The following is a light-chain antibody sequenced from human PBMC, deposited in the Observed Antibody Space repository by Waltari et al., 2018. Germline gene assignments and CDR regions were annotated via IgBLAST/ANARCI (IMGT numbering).Light chain of an antibody. V-gene: IGKV1-5*03. J-gene: IGKJ5*01. CDR1: QSISSW. CDR2: KAS. Sequence: DIQVTQSPSTLSASLGDRVTITCRASQSISSWLASYQQKPGKAPKILIKKASSLESGVPSRFTGSGSGTEFTLTISSLQAEDVAVYYCQRYFDIVLFGQGTRVEIK. CDR3: QRYFDIVL.